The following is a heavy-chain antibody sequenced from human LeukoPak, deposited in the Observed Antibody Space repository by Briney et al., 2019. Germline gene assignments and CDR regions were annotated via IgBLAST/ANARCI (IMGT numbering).Heavy chain of an antibody. CDR2: INHSGST. V-gene: IGHV4-34*01. CDR1: GGSFSGYY. D-gene: IGHD3-22*01. CDR3: ARDVGDYYDSSGYPN. J-gene: IGHJ4*02. Sequence: PSETLSLTCAVYGGSFSGYYWSWIRQPPGKGLEWIGEINHSGSTNYNPSLKSRVTISVDTSKNQFSLKLSSVTAADTAVYYCARDVGDYYDSSGYPNWGQGTLVTVSS.